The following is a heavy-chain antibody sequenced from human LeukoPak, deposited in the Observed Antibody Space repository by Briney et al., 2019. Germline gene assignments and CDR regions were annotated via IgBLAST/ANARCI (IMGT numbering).Heavy chain of an antibody. V-gene: IGHV4-59*08. Sequence: SETLSLTCTVSGGSISSYYWSWIRQPPGKGLEWIGYIYYSGSTNYNPSLKSRVTISVDTSKNQFSLKLSSVTAADTAAYYCARHFAAVAARDAFDIWGQGTMVTVSS. CDR1: GGSISSYY. D-gene: IGHD6-19*01. J-gene: IGHJ3*02. CDR2: IYYSGST. CDR3: ARHFAAVAARDAFDI.